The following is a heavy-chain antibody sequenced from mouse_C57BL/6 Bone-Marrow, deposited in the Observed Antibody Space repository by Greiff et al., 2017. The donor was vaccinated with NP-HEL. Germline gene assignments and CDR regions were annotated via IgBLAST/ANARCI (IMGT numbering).Heavy chain of an antibody. J-gene: IGHJ4*01. V-gene: IGHV1-64*01. CDR3: ARTYGPYAMDY. CDR2: IHPNSGST. Sequence: VQLQQPGAELVKPGASVKLSCKASGYTFTSYWMHWVKQRPGQGLEWIGMIHPNSGSTNYNEKFKSKATLTVDKSSSPAYMQLSSLTSEDSAVYYDARTYGPYAMDYWGQGTSLTVSS. CDR1: GYTFTSYW. D-gene: IGHD1-2*01.